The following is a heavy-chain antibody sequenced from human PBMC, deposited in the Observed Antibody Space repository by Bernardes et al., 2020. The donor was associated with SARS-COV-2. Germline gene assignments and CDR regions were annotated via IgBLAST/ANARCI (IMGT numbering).Heavy chain of an antibody. CDR1: GFIFSRNA. J-gene: IGHJ6*02. CDR3: AKCIPGSYAMDV. Sequence: GSLRLPCAASGFIFSRNAMTWVRQAPGKGLEWVSGISGSCGSTYYADSVKGRLTISRDNSNNTLYLEMNSLKAEDMAIYFCAKCIPGSYAMDVWGQGTTVTVSS. V-gene: IGHV3-23*01. CDR2: ISGSCGST. D-gene: IGHD2-2*02.